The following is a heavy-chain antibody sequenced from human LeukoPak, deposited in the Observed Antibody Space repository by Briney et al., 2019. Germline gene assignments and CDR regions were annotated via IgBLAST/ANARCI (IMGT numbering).Heavy chain of an antibody. CDR3: ARDTYYYGSGSYYFDY. CDR1: GDSISSGDYY. V-gene: IGHV4-61*02. Sequence: SETLSLTCTVSGDSISSGDYYWSWIRQPAGKGLEWIGRISSSGSTSYNPSLKSRVTMSVDTSKNQYSLKLSSVTAADTAVYYCARDTYYYGSGSYYFDYWGQGTLVTVSS. J-gene: IGHJ4*02. CDR2: ISSSGST. D-gene: IGHD3-10*01.